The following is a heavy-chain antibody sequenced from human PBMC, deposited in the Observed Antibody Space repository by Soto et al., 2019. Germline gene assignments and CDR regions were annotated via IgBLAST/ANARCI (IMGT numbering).Heavy chain of an antibody. V-gene: IGHV4-4*07. CDR1: GGSISNYY. CDR3: ARGVPAAGTDWFDP. Sequence: PSETLSLTCTVSGGSISNYYWSWIRQPAEKRLEWIGRVSSTGTTYYNPTLKSRVTISVDTSKNQVSLNVTSVTAADTAVYYCARGVPAAGTDWFDPWGQGTLVTVSS. D-gene: IGHD6-13*01. CDR2: VSSTGTT. J-gene: IGHJ5*02.